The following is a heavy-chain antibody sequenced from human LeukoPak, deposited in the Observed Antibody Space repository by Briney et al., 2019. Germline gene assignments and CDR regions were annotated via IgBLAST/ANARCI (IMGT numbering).Heavy chain of an antibody. CDR2: IYTSGST. CDR1: GGSISSYY. D-gene: IGHD3-3*01. CDR3: ARSGGDRRYYDFWSGYYLRGRGYYYYMDV. J-gene: IGHJ6*03. Sequence: SETLSLTCTVSGGSISSYYWSWIRQPPGKGLEWIGYIYTSGSTNYNPSLKSRVTISVDTSKNQCSLKLSSVTAADTAVYYCARSGGDRRYYDFWSGYYLRGRGYYYYMDVWGKGTTVTVSS. V-gene: IGHV4-4*09.